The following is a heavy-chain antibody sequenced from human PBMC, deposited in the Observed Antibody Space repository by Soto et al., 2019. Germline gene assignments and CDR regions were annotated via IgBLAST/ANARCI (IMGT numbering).Heavy chain of an antibody. CDR3: ARGRGADAPIDF. CDR2: IWHDGITK. Sequence: QVQLVESGGGVVQPGRSLRLSCVASRFTFSDYGMHWVRQAPGKGLEWVAVIWHDGITKDYVDSVKGRFTVSRDNTKNTLYLQMNSLRVEDTATYYCARGRGADAPIDFGSQGTLVTV. V-gene: IGHV3-33*01. J-gene: IGHJ4*02. CDR1: RFTFSDYG.